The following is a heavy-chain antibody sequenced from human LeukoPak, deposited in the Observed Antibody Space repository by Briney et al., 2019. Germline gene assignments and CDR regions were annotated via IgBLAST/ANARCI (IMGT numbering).Heavy chain of an antibody. D-gene: IGHD5-12*01. CDR1: GFTFSSCF. V-gene: IGHV3-21*01. CDR2: ISSGSDYI. J-gene: IGHJ4*02. Sequence: GGSLRLSCAASGFTFSSCFMGWVRQAPGKGLEWVSSISSGSDYIYYGDSVKGRFTISRDNAKSSLYLQMNSLRAEDTAVFYCARSTAGGFSGYEDWGQGTLVTVSS. CDR3: ARSTAGGFSGYED.